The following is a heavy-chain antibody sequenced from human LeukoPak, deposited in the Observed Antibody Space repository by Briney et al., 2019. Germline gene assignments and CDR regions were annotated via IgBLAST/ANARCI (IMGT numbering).Heavy chain of an antibody. CDR3: ARIGSGWYWEF. V-gene: IGHV3-21*01. CDR2: ISGVSDYI. Sequence: GGSLRLSCAASGFTFSSYNMYWVRQAPGKGLEWVSSISGVSDYIFYADPVKGRFTISRDNAKNSLYLQMNSLRAEDTAVYYCARIGSGWYWEFWGQGTLVTVSS. D-gene: IGHD6-19*01. CDR1: GFTFSSYN. J-gene: IGHJ4*02.